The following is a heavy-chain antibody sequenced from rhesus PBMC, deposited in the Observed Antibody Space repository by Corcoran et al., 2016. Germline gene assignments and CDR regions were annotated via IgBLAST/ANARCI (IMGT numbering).Heavy chain of an antibody. CDR3: ARRWGQAVLVPDY. Sequence: QLQLQESGPGLVKPSETLSVTCAVSGGSIGGSYWRWIRQSPGKGLDWIGYIYGSGSITNYNPSLNSRVTPSGDPSKYKCSLKLSYVTTADKAVEYCARRWGQAVLVPDYLGQGVMGTFSP. D-gene: IGHD2-2*01. J-gene: IGHJ4*01. V-gene: IGHV4-169*01. CDR1: GGSIGGSY. CDR2: IYGSGSIT.